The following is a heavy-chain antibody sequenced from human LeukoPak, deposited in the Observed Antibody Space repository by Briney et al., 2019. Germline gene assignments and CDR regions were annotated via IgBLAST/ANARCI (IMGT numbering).Heavy chain of an antibody. CDR3: AREGYYGTGSPPSLYFDY. CDR2: TSSDLNVK. V-gene: IGHV3-30-3*01. J-gene: IGHJ4*02. CDR1: GFTFRNYV. D-gene: IGHD3-10*01. Sequence: QPGGSLGLPCAASGFTFRNYVIHWVRQAPGKGLEWVAVTSSDLNVKLYADSVKGRFTISRDNSRSTLYLQMNSLRPEDTAIYYCAREGYYGTGSPPSLYFDYWGQGTLVTVSS.